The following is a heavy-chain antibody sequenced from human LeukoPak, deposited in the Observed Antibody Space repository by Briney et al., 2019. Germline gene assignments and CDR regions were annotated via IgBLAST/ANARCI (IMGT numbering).Heavy chain of an antibody. V-gene: IGHV1-2*02. J-gene: IGHJ4*02. CDR2: MNPDSGGT. CDR1: GYTFTDYY. D-gene: IGHD3-16*01. Sequence: GASVKVSCKASGYTFTDYYIHWVRQASGQGLEWMGWMNPDSGGTNYAQKFKGRVTMTRDTSINTAYMDLRRLTSDDTAIYYCTTRGGDTLMRTEAFDYWGLGTLVTVSS. CDR3: TTRGGDTLMRTEAFDY.